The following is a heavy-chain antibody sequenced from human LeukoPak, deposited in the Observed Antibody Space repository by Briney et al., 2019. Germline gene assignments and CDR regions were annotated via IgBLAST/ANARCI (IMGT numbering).Heavy chain of an antibody. Sequence: GRSLRLSCAASGFTFSSYAMHWVRQAPGKGLEWVAVISYDGSNKYYADSVKGRFTISRDNSKNTLYLQMNSLRAEDTAVYYCARARGRYSGSNFDYWGQGTLVTVSS. CDR2: ISYDGSNK. V-gene: IGHV3-30-3*01. J-gene: IGHJ4*02. D-gene: IGHD1-26*01. CDR3: ARARGRYSGSNFDY. CDR1: GFTFSSYA.